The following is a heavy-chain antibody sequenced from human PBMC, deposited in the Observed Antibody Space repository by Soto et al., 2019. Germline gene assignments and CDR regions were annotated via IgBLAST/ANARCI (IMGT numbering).Heavy chain of an antibody. CDR3: VRTSLVVAADTREYY. CDR2: INSDGSST. D-gene: IGHD2-15*01. CDR1: GFTFSSYW. V-gene: IGHV3-74*01. J-gene: IGHJ4*02. Sequence: EVQLVESGGGLVQPGGSLRISCAASGFTFSSYWMNWVRQAPGKGLVWVSRINSDGSSTSYADSVKGRFTISRDNAKNTLYLQMNSRRAEDTAVYYCVRTSLVVAADTREYYWGQGTLVTVSS.